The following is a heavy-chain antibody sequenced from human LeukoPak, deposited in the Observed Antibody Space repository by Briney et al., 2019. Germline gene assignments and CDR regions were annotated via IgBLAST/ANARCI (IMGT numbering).Heavy chain of an antibody. D-gene: IGHD3-9*01. CDR1: GFTFSDYN. CDR3: ARSIGLTGGGVDV. CDR2: ITNGGSTI. J-gene: IGHJ6*02. Sequence: EGSLRLSCAASGFTFSDYNMNWVRQAPGKGLEWVSYITNGGSTIHHADSVKGRFTISRDNAKKTLYLQMNSLRAEDTAVYYCARSIGLTGGGVDVWGQGTTVTVSS. V-gene: IGHV3-11*01.